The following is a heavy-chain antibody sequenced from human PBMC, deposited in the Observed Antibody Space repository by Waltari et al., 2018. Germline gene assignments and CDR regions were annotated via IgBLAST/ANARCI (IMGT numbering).Heavy chain of an antibody. CDR1: GGTFSSYV. CDR2: IGPILGIA. Sequence: QVQLVQSGAEVKKPGSSVKVSCKASGGTFSSYVISWVRQAPGQGLEWMGRIGPILGIANYAQKFQGRVTITADKSTSTAYMELSSLGSEDTAVYYCASGGAIDAFDIWGQGTMVTVSS. CDR3: ASGGAIDAFDI. J-gene: IGHJ3*02. V-gene: IGHV1-69*04.